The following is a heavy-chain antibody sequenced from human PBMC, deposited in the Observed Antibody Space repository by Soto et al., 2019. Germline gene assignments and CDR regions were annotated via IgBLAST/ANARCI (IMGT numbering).Heavy chain of an antibody. V-gene: IGHV3-23*01. CDR1: GFTFSSYA. D-gene: IGHD4-17*01. CDR3: ARFAVTTWTTSEINY. CDR2: ISGSGSST. Sequence: EVQLLESGGGLVQPGGSRRVSCAASGFTFSSYAMSWVRQAPGKGLEWVSIISGSGSSTYYADSVKGRFTTSRDNSKNTLYLQMNSLRAEDTALYYCARFAVTTWTTSEINYWGQGTLVTVSS. J-gene: IGHJ4*02.